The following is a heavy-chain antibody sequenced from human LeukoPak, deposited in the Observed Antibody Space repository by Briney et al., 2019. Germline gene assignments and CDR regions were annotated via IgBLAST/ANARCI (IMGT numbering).Heavy chain of an antibody. D-gene: IGHD2-21*01. Sequence: GGSLRLSCAASGFTFSSYNMNWVRQAPGKGLEWISYISSSSSTIYYADSVKGRFTISRDNAKNSLYLQMNSLRAEDTGVYYCAREIPLAYWGQGTLVTVSS. J-gene: IGHJ4*02. CDR3: AREIPLAY. V-gene: IGHV3-48*04. CDR1: GFTFSSYN. CDR2: ISSSSSTI.